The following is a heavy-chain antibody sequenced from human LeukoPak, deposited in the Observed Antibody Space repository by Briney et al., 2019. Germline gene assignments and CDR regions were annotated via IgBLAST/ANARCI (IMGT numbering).Heavy chain of an antibody. J-gene: IGHJ4*02. V-gene: IGHV4-4*07. CDR1: GGSISSYY. Sequence: SETLSLTCTVSGGSISSYYWSWIRQPAGKGLERIGRIYTSGSTNYNPSLKSRVTMSVDTSKNQFSLKLSSVTAADTAVYYCARDGPYDILTGETDYWGQGTLVTVSS. CDR2: IYTSGST. D-gene: IGHD3-9*01. CDR3: ARDGPYDILTGETDY.